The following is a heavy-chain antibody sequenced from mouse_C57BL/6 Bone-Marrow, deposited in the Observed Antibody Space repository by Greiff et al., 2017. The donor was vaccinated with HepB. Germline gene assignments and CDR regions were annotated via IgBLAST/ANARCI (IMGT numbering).Heavy chain of an antibody. CDR3: TTYGSSYPYFDY. Sequence: VQLKQSGAELVRPGASVKLSCTASGFNIKDDYMHWVKQRPEQGLEWIGWIDPENGDTEYASKFQGKATITADTSSNTSYLQLSILTSEDTAVYYCTTYGSSYPYFDYWGQGTTLTVSS. CDR2: IDPENGDT. V-gene: IGHV14-4*01. D-gene: IGHD1-1*01. J-gene: IGHJ2*01. CDR1: GFNIKDDY.